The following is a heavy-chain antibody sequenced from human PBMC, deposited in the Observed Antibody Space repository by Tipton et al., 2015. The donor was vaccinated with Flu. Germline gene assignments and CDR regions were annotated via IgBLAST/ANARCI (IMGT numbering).Heavy chain of an antibody. V-gene: IGHV4-61*01. Sequence: TLSLTCTVSGGSVSSGSYYWSWIRQPPGKGLEWIGYIYYSGSTSYNPSLKSRVTISVDTSKNQFSLKLSSVTAADTAVYYCARDRPARVSSGWYRAFDIWGQGTMATVSS. D-gene: IGHD6-19*01. CDR2: IYYSGST. CDR1: GGSVSSGSYY. J-gene: IGHJ3*02. CDR3: ARDRPARVSSGWYRAFDI.